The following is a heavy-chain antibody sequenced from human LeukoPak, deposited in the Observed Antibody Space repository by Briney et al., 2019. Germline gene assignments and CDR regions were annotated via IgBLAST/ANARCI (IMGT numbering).Heavy chain of an antibody. CDR3: ASGRGDYVWGSYRSIYYDY. D-gene: IGHD3-16*02. CDR1: GGSFSGYY. V-gene: IGHV4-34*01. CDR2: INHSGST. J-gene: IGHJ4*02. Sequence: SETLSLTCAVYGGSFSGYYWSGIRQPPGKGLEGIGEINHSGSTNYNPSLKSRVTISVDTSKNQFSLKLSSVTAADTAVYYCASGRGDYVWGSYRSIYYDYWGQGTLVTVSS.